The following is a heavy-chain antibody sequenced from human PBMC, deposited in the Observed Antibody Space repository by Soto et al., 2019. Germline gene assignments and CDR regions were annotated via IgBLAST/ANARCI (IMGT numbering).Heavy chain of an antibody. CDR3: ATGVVPATKWGYYSYGLDV. D-gene: IGHD2-2*01. CDR2: ISSGGFIT. Sequence: GGSLRLSCAAPGFTFSDYYMSWIRQAPGKGLEWVSYISSGGFITYYADSVKGRFTTSWDKAKNSLYLQMNTLSANDTAVYYCATGVVPATKWGYYSYGLDVWGQGTTVTVSS. CDR1: GFTFSDYY. V-gene: IGHV3-11*01. J-gene: IGHJ6*02.